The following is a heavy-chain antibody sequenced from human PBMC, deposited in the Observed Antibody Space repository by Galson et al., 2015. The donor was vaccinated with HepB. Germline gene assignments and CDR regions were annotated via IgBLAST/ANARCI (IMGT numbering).Heavy chain of an antibody. D-gene: IGHD4-17*01. CDR1: GFTFSSYA. J-gene: IGHJ4*02. V-gene: IGHV3-23*01. Sequence: SLRLSCAASGFTFSSYAMSWVRQAPGKGLQWVSAITGTGGSTYNADSVKGRFTISRDNSKNTLYLQMNNLRAEDTAIYYGAKEDGDYGIDYWGQGTLVTVSS. CDR3: AKEDGDYGIDY. CDR2: ITGTGGST.